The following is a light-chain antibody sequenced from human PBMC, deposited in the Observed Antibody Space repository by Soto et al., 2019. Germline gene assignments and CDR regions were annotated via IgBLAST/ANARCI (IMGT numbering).Light chain of an antibody. CDR2: DNN. Sequence: QSVLTQPPSVSAAPGQKVTISCSGSSSNIGNNYVSWYQQVPGTAPKLLIYDNNKRPSGIPDRFSDSKSGTSATLGITGLQTGDEADYYCGTWDSSLSAYVFGTGTKATVL. CDR1: SSNIGNNY. V-gene: IGLV1-51*01. CDR3: GTWDSSLSAYV. J-gene: IGLJ1*01.